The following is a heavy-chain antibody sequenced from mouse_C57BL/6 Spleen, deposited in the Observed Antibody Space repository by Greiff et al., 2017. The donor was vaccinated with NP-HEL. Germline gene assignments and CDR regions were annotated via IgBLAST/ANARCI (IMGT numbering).Heavy chain of an antibody. D-gene: IGHD2-5*01. CDR2: IHPSDSDT. V-gene: IGHV1-74*01. Sequence: QQRPGQGLEWIGRIHPSDSDTNYNQKFKGKATLTVDKSSSTAYMQLSSLTSEDSAVYYCAIWDSNYAPYWGQGTLVTVSA. CDR3: AIWDSNYAPY. J-gene: IGHJ3*01.